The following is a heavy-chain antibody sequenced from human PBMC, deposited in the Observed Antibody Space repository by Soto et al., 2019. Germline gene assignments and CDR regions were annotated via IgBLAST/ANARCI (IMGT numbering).Heavy chain of an antibody. J-gene: IGHJ6*02. Sequence: PGGSLRLSCAASGFTFSSYAMHWVRQAPGKGLEWVAVISYDGSNKYYADSVKGRFTISRDNSKNTLYLQMNSLRAEDTAVYYCARDLVVPAAPSGGYYYYGMDVWGQGTTVTVSS. V-gene: IGHV3-30-3*01. CDR2: ISYDGSNK. D-gene: IGHD2-2*01. CDR3: ARDLVVPAAPSGGYYYYGMDV. CDR1: GFTFSSYA.